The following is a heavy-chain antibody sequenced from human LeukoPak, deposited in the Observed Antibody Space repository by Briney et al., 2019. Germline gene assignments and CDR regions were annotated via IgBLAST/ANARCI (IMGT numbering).Heavy chain of an antibody. CDR1: GFTFSSYG. Sequence: GGSLRLSCAASGFTFSSYGMHWVRQAPGKGLEWVAVISYDGSNKYYADSVKGRFTISSDNSKNTLYLQMNSLRAEDTAVYYCAKEGRVVPAAEWWAAADHFDYWGQGTLVTVSS. J-gene: IGHJ4*02. D-gene: IGHD2-2*01. CDR3: AKEGRVVPAAEWWAAADHFDY. CDR2: ISYDGSNK. V-gene: IGHV3-30*18.